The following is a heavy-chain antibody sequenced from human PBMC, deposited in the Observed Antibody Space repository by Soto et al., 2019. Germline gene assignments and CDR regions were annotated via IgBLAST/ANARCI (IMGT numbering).Heavy chain of an antibody. Sequence: QVHLQQWGAGLLNPSETLSLTWAVYGGSFTGYYWCWIRQPPGKGLEWIGQINRSGSNNYNPSLKRRVHISLDTSKNEFSLKLNSVTAADTAVYYCASTFRFDTSFGLVRRNYFEYRGQGILVCVSP. J-gene: IGHJ4*02. CDR1: GGSFTGYY. V-gene: IGHV4-34*01. CDR3: ASTFRFDTSFGLVRRNYFEY. D-gene: IGHD3-3*01. CDR2: INRSGSN.